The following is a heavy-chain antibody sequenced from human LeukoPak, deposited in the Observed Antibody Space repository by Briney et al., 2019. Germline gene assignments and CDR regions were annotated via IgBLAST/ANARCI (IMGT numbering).Heavy chain of an antibody. J-gene: IGHJ4*02. CDR1: GGSFSGYY. CDR3: ARGYHDFSGYWLSYFDY. Sequence: SETLSLTCAVYGGSFSGYYWSWIRQPPGKGLEWIGEINHSGSTNYNPSLKSRVTISVDTSKNQFSLKLSSVTAADTAVYYCARGYHDFSGYWLSYFDYWGQETLVTVSS. V-gene: IGHV4-34*01. CDR2: INHSGST. D-gene: IGHD3-22*01.